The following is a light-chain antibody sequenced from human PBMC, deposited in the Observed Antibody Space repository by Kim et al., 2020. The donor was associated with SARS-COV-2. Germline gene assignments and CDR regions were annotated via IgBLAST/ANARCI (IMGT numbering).Light chain of an antibody. CDR1: QDINSY. Sequence: DIQMTQSPSSLSASVGDRVTISCRASQDINSYLVWFQQRPGKAPKTLIYAASSLERGVPSNFSGSGFGTDFTLTINSLQPEDFATYYCQQYNTYPLTFGQGTKLEIK. V-gene: IGKV1-16*02. CDR2: AAS. CDR3: QQYNTYPLT. J-gene: IGKJ2*01.